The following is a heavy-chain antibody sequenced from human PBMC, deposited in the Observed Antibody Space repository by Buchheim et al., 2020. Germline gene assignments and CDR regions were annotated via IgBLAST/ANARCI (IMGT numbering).Heavy chain of an antibody. CDR3: ARDGGMDSSGYEGSYFDY. Sequence: QLQLQESGPGLVKPSETLSLSCTVSCXSISSSSYYWGWIRQPPGKGLEWIGSIYYSGSTYYNPSLKSRVTISVDTSKKQLSLKLRSVTAADTAVYYCARDGGMDSSGYEGSYFDYWGQGTL. CDR1: CXSISSSSYY. V-gene: IGHV4-39*07. CDR2: IYYSGST. D-gene: IGHD3-22*01. J-gene: IGHJ4*02.